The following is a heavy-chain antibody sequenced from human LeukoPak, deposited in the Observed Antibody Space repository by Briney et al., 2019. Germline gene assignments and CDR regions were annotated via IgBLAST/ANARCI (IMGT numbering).Heavy chain of an antibody. V-gene: IGHV1-69*13. CDR3: AYLPYYYDSSGYYYSSAYFQH. J-gene: IGHJ1*01. Sequence: SVKVSCKASGGTFSSYAISWVRQASGQGLEWMGGIIPIFGTANYAQKFQGRVTITADESTSTAYMELSSLRSEDTAVYYCAYLPYYYDSSGYYYSSAYFQHWGQGTLVTVSS. CDR1: GGTFSSYA. CDR2: IIPIFGTA. D-gene: IGHD3-22*01.